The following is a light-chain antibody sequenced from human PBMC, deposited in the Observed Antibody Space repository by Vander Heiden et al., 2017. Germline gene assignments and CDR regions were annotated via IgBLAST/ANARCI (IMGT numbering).Light chain of an antibody. Sequence: SALTQPTSVPGSPGHSITLSCSGTPSDVCGYNYLSWYPHHQSQVPTLMLYAVTSRPSGVSNRVSGSKSGNTASPTIAGRQGEDEADYYCISYTSSSMRVFGGGTKLTVL. CDR2: AVT. J-gene: IGLJ2*01. V-gene: IGLV2-14*03. CDR1: PSDVCGYNY. CDR3: ISYTSSSMRV.